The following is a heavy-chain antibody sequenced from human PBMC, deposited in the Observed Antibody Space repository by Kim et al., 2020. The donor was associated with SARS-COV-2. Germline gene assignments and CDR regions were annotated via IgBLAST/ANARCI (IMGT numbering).Heavy chain of an antibody. D-gene: IGHD5-18*01. V-gene: IGHV3-53*01. Sequence: HADSVKGRFTLSIKNSTNTLYLQINSLRAEDTAVYYCASLPDTAMAIGYWGQGTLVTVSS. CDR3: ASLPDTAMAIGY. J-gene: IGHJ4*02.